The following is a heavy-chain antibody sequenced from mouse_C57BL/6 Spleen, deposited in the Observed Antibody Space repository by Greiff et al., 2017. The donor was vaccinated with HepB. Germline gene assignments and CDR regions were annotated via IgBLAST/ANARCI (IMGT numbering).Heavy chain of an antibody. J-gene: IGHJ1*03. D-gene: IGHD4-1*01. CDR1: GFTFSDFY. CDR2: SRNKANDYTT. V-gene: IGHV7-1*01. Sequence: EVKLVESGGGLVQSGRSLRLSCATSGFTFSDFYMEWVRQAPGKGLEWIAASRNKANDYTTEYSASVKGRFIVSRDTSQSILYLQMNALRAEDTAIDYCARDANWDWYFDVWGTGTTVTVSS. CDR3: ARDANWDWYFDV.